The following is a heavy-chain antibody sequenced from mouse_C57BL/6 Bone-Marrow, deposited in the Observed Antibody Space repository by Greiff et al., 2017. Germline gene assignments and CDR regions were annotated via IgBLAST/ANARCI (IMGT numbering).Heavy chain of an antibody. CDR2: IDPENGDT. D-gene: IGHD4-1*01. Sequence: EVQLVESGAELVRPGASVKLSCTASGFNIKDDYMHWVKQRPEQGLEWIGWIDPENGDTEYASKFQGKATITADTSSNTAYLQLSSLTSEDTAVYYCTTYLTGTRVDYWGQGTTLTVSS. CDR3: TTYLTGTRVDY. CDR1: GFNIKDDY. J-gene: IGHJ2*01. V-gene: IGHV14-4*01.